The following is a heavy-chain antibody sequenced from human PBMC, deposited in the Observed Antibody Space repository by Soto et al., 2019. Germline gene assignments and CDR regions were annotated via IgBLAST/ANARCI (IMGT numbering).Heavy chain of an antibody. CDR1: GFTFSSYW. Sequence: PGGSLRLSCAASGFTFSSYWMSWVRQAPGKGLEWVANIKQDGSEKYYVDSVKGRFTISRDNAKNSLYLQMNSLRAEDTAVYYCARSLVVVPAAHLRGYYYYMDVWGKGTTVTVSS. CDR3: ARSLVVVPAAHLRGYYYYMDV. D-gene: IGHD2-2*01. J-gene: IGHJ6*03. CDR2: IKQDGSEK. V-gene: IGHV3-7*01.